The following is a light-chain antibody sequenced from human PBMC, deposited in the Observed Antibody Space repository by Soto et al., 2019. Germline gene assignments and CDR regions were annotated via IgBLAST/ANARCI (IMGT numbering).Light chain of an antibody. J-gene: IGKJ5*01. CDR1: QSISSS. CDR2: AAS. Sequence: DIQMTHSPSSLSASVVDRVTITCRASQSISSSLNWYQQKPGKAPKLLIYAASSLQSGVPSRFSGSGSGTDITLTISSLQPEDFATYYCQKSYSTPITFGQGTRLEIK. CDR3: QKSYSTPIT. V-gene: IGKV1-39*01.